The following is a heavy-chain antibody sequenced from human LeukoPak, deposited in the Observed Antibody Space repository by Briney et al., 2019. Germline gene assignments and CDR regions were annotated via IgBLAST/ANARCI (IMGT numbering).Heavy chain of an antibody. CDR3: ARTTEGYCSGGNCYYYYYYMDA. V-gene: IGHV4-34*01. CDR1: GVSFSGYY. D-gene: IGHD2-15*01. J-gene: IGHJ6*03. Sequence: PSETLSLTCAVYGVSFSGYYWGWIRQPPGKGLEWIGEINDSGSTNYNPSLKSRVTISVDTSKNQFSLKLRFVTPADTAVFYCARTTEGYCSGGNCYYYYYYMDAWGKGTTVTVSS. CDR2: INDSGST.